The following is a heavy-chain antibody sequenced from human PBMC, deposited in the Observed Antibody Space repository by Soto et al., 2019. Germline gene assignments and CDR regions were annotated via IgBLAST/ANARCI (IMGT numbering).Heavy chain of an antibody. CDR1: GFTFSSYA. D-gene: IGHD4-17*01. CDR2: ISGSGTNR. J-gene: IGHJ4*02. V-gene: IGHV3-23*01. Sequence: EVQLLESGGGLVQPGGSLRLSCAASGFTFSSYAMTWVRQAPGKGLEWVSAISGSGTNRYYADSVKGRFTISRDNSKNALSLQMNRQRAEDTAVYYCAKERVDYGDSRGLDYWGQGTLVTVSS. CDR3: AKERVDYGDSRGLDY.